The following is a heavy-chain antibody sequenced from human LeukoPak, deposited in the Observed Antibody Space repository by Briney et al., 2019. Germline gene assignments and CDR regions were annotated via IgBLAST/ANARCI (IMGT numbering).Heavy chain of an antibody. D-gene: IGHD3-9*01. V-gene: IGHV3-15*01. J-gene: IGHJ4*02. CDR1: GLTFSNAW. CDR2: IKSKTDRGTT. Sequence: PGGSLRLSCAASGLTFSNAWMSWVPQAPGKGLEWVGRIKSKTDRGTTDYAAPVNDRFTISRDDSKHTLYLQMNSLKTEDTAVYYCTTDSNNYYDILTGYYPLDYWGQGTLVTVSP. CDR3: TTDSNNYYDILTGYYPLDY.